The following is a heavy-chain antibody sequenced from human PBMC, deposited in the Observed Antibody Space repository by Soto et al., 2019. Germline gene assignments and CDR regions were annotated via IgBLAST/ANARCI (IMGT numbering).Heavy chain of an antibody. CDR1: GGSISSYY. D-gene: IGHD3-22*01. J-gene: IGHJ6*02. V-gene: IGHV4-59*01. Sequence: PSETLSLTCTVSGGSISSYYWSWIRQPPGKGLEWIGYIYYSGSTNYNPSLKSRVTISVDTSKNQFSLKLSSVTAADTAVYYCARGLIVVEAGEISPYYYYGMDVWGQGTTVTVSS. CDR2: IYYSGST. CDR3: ARGLIVVEAGEISPYYYYGMDV.